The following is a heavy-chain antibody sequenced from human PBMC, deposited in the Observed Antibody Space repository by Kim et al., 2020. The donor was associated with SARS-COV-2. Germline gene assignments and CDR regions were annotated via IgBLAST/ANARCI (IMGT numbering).Heavy chain of an antibody. CDR1: GFTFSNYA. V-gene: IGHV3-23*01. D-gene: IGHD6-13*01. CDR2: ISGDGGGT. J-gene: IGHJ4*02. Sequence: GGSLRLSCAASGFTFSNYAMSWVRQAPGKGLEWVSGISGDGGGTYYADSVKGRFTISRDNSKNMLYLQMNSLRAEDTAVYYCEKDGHLAVAGRFDYWGQGTLVTVSS. CDR3: EKDGHLAVAGRFDY.